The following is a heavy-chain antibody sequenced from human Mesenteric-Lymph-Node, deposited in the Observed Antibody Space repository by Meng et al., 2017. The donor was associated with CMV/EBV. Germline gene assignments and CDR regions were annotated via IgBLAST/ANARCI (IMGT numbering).Heavy chain of an antibody. J-gene: IGHJ4*02. CDR2: MYADGGA. CDR3: ASGPFPYDSSGYFDY. V-gene: IGHV3-53*01. D-gene: IGHD3-22*01. Sequence: GGSLRLSCAASVFTVSSNYLTWVRQAPGKGLEWVSTMYADGGAYYAEAVKGRFTISRDKSKNTLYLQVNNLRADDTAVYYCASGPFPYDSSGYFDYWGQGALVTVSS. CDR1: VFTVSSNY.